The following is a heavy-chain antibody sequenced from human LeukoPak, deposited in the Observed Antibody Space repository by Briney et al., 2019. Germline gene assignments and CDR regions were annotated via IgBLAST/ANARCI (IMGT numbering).Heavy chain of an antibody. CDR3: AKYCGGDCFRNFDC. CDR2: IGPTGHDI. Sequence: GGSLRLSCAASGFTFDTYAMTWDRQAPGRGLEWVTVIGPTGHDIHYADSVKGRFTISRDNSQNTLYLQMNSLRAEDTAVYYCAKYCGGDCFRNFDCWGQGTLVTVSS. V-gene: IGHV3-23*01. CDR1: GFTFDTYA. D-gene: IGHD2-21*02. J-gene: IGHJ4*02.